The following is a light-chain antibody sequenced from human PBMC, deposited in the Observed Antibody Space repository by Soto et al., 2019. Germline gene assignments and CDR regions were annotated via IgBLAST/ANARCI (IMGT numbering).Light chain of an antibody. CDR2: DAS. V-gene: IGKV3-11*01. Sequence: EIVLTQSPATLSLSPGERATLSCRASQSVSSYLAWYQQKPGQAPRLLIYDASNRATGIPARFSGSGSGTVFTLTIGSLEPEDFAVYYCQQRSNWPTFGPGTKVDIK. CDR1: QSVSSY. J-gene: IGKJ3*01. CDR3: QQRSNWPT.